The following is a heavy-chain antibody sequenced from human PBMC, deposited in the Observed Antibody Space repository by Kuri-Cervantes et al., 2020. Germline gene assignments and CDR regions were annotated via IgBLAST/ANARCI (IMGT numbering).Heavy chain of an antibody. CDR3: ARGGSAVTDSVAFDI. Sequence: GESLKISCAASGFTFSSYAMNWVRQAPGKGLEWVSSISSSSSYIYYADSVKGRFTISRDNAKNSLYLQMNSLRAEDTAVYYCARGGSAVTDSVAFDIWGRGTMVTVSS. J-gene: IGHJ3*02. CDR1: GFTFSSYA. CDR2: ISSSSSYI. D-gene: IGHD4-17*01. V-gene: IGHV3-21*04.